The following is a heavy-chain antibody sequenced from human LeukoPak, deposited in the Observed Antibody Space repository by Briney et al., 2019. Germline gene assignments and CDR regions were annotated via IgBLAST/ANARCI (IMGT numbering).Heavy chain of an antibody. D-gene: IGHD3-10*01. CDR3: AKCMVRGVIMPLPDY. CDR2: ISGSGGST. Sequence: GESLRLSCAASGFTFSSYAMSWVRQAPGKGLEWVSAISGSGGSTYYADSVKGRFTISRDNSKNTLYLQMNSLRAEDTAVYYCAKCMVRGVIMPLPDYWGQGTLVTVSS. CDR1: GFTFSSYA. J-gene: IGHJ4*02. V-gene: IGHV3-23*01.